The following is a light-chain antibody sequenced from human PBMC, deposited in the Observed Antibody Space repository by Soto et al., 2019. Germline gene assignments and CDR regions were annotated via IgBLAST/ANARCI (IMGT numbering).Light chain of an antibody. CDR1: QSISSSY. CDR2: GAS. J-gene: IGKJ3*01. Sequence: EIVLTQSPGILSLSPGARATLSCRASQSISSSYLAWYQQKPGQAPRLLIYGASSRATGIPDRFSGSGAGTDFTLTISRLEPEDSAVYYCQQYGRTFGPGTKVDIK. CDR3: QQYGRT. V-gene: IGKV3-20*01.